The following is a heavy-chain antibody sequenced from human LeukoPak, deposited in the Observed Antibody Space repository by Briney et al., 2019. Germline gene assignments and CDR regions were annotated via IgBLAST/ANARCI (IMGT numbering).Heavy chain of an antibody. V-gene: IGHV4-39*07. D-gene: IGHD3-22*01. CDR2: IYYSGST. CDR1: GGSISSSSYC. CDR3: AREVVTMIVVVTYVDY. Sequence: QPSETLSLTCTVSGGSISSSSYCWGWIRQPPGKGLEWIGSIYYSGSTYYNPSLKSRVTISVDTSKNQFSLKLSSVTAADTAVYYCAREVVTMIVVVTYVDYWGQGTLVTVSS. J-gene: IGHJ4*02.